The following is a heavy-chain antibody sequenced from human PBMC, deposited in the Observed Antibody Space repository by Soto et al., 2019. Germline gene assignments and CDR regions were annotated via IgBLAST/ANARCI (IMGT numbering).Heavy chain of an antibody. V-gene: IGHV5-51*01. CDR3: ARPEGRYFYDGRGYFSH. Sequence: PGESLKIACKTCGYQFSIHGIAWVRQMPGKRLEWVGAIYPDNSDTRYSPSFQGQVTISVDKSTDTAYLQWRRLKASNTAVYFCARPEGRYFYDGRGYFSHWGQGTLVTVSS. CDR2: IYPDNSDT. J-gene: IGHJ4*02. CDR1: GYQFSIHG. D-gene: IGHD3-22*01.